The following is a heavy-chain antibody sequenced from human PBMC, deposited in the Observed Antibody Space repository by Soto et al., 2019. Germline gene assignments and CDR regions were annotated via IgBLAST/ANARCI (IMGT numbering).Heavy chain of an antibody. CDR1: GGSIGSYY. Sequence: QVQLQESGPGLVKPSETLSLTCTVSGGSIGSYYWSWIRQPPGKGLEWIGYIYYGSTKFNPSLNIRGATSIAPSKNPFSLRVSSVTAADTAQYYCAGHVDIDQRGMDVWGQGTTVTVSS. CDR3: AGHVDIDQRGMDV. V-gene: IGHV4-59*08. J-gene: IGHJ6*02. D-gene: IGHD5-12*01. CDR2: IYYGST.